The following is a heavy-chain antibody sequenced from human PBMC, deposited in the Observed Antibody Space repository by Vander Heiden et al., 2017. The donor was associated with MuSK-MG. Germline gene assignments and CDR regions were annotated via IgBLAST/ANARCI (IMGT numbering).Heavy chain of an antibody. CDR1: GFTFRGSA. CDR3: TSGRGPDLRYFDAFDI. Sequence: EAQLVESGGGLVQPGGSLKLSCAAAGFTFRGSAMHWVRQASGKGLEWVGRIRSKANSYATAYAASVKGRFTISRDDSKNTAYLQMNSLKTEDTAVYYCTSGRGPDLRYFDAFDIWGQGTMVTVSS. CDR2: IRSKANSYAT. J-gene: IGHJ3*02. V-gene: IGHV3-73*01. D-gene: IGHD2-21*01.